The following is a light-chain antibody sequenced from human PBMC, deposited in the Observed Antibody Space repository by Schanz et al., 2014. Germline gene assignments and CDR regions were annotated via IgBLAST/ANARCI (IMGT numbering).Light chain of an antibody. Sequence: QSVLTQPPSVSGAPGQRVTISCSGSSSNIGTNTVNWYQQVPGTAPKLLIYSNDQRPSGVPDRFSGSKSGTSASLAISGLRSEDEADYYCATWDDSLSGWVFGGGTKLTVL. CDR2: SND. CDR1: SSNIGTNT. J-gene: IGLJ3*02. CDR3: ATWDDSLSGWV. V-gene: IGLV1-44*01.